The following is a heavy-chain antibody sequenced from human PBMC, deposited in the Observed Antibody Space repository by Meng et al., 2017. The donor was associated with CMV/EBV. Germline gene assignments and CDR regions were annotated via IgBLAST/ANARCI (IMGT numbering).Heavy chain of an antibody. CDR2: IRYDGSNK. CDR3: AKDMGEGIQLWSWGMDV. J-gene: IGHJ6*02. Sequence: GESLKISCTASGFTFSSYGMHWVRQAPGKGLEWVAFIRYDGSNKYYADSVKGRFTISRDNAKNSLYLQMNSLRAEDTALYYCAKDMGEGIQLWSWGMDVWGQGTTVTVSS. V-gene: IGHV3-30*02. CDR1: GFTFSSYG. D-gene: IGHD5-18*01.